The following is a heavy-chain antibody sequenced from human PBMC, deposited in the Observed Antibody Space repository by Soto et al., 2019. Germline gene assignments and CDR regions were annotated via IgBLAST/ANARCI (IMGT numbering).Heavy chain of an antibody. CDR2: ISVSADST. CDR1: GFSFSDYS. Sequence: PGGSLRLSCAASGFSFSDYSMNWVRQAPEKGLEWVSFISVSADSTFYADSVKGRFTISRDNSKSTLYLQINSLRAEDTAVYYCAKTRGAMIYAISVYGMDVWGQGTTVTVSS. CDR3: AKTRGAMIYAISVYGMDV. D-gene: IGHD2-8*01. V-gene: IGHV3-23*01. J-gene: IGHJ6*02.